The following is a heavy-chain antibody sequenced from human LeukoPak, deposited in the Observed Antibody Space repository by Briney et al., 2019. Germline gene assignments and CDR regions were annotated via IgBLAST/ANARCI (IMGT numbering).Heavy chain of an antibody. J-gene: IGHJ3*02. CDR2: ISGSGGST. V-gene: IGHV3-23*01. CDR1: GFTFSSYS. Sequence: GGSLRLSCAASGFTFSSYSMNWVRQAPGKGLEWVSAISGSGGSTYYADSVKGRFTISRDNSKNTLYLQMNSLRVEDTAVYYCAREAIMLMDAFDIWGQGTMVTVSS. CDR3: AREAIMLMDAFDI. D-gene: IGHD2-8*01.